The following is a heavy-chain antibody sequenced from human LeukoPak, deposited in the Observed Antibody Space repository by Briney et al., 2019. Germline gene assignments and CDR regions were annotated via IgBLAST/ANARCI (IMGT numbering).Heavy chain of an antibody. Sequence: SETLSLTCTVSGGSISSYYWSWIRQPPGKGLEWIGYIYYSGSTNYNPSLKSRVTISVDTSKNQFSLKLSSVTAADTAVYYCARQLAYCGGDCYSPPDYWGQGTLVTVSS. CDR1: GGSISSYY. J-gene: IGHJ4*02. D-gene: IGHD2-21*02. CDR3: ARQLAYCGGDCYSPPDY. V-gene: IGHV4-59*08. CDR2: IYYSGST.